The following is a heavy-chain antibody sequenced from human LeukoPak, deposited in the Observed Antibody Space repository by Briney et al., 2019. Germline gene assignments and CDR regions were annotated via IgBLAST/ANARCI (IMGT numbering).Heavy chain of an antibody. CDR2: IYSGSRT. J-gene: IGHJ3*02. CDR3: AIRSTSGSWSALDI. CDR1: GFTVSSNY. V-gene: IGHV3-66*02. Sequence: GGSLRLSCVASGFTVSSNYMSSVRQAPGKGLERVSIIYSGSRTYYADSVKGRFTISRDESKNTLYFQLNSLRPEDTAVYYCAIRSTSGSWSALDIWGQGTMVTVSS. D-gene: IGHD3-10*01.